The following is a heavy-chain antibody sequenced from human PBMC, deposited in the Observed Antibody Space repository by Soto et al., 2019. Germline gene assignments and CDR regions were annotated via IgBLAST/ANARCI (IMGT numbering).Heavy chain of an antibody. CDR1: GFTFSSYS. J-gene: IGHJ6*03. D-gene: IGHD5-12*01. CDR2: ISSSSSTI. V-gene: IGHV3-48*01. CDR3: ARRYSGYDLVVPYYYYMDV. Sequence: GGSLRLSCAASGFTFSSYSMNWVRQAPGKGLEWVSYISSSSSTIYYAASWKGGFTISRDNSKNSLYLQMNSLRAEDTAVYYCARRYSGYDLVVPYYYYMDVWGKGTTVTVSS.